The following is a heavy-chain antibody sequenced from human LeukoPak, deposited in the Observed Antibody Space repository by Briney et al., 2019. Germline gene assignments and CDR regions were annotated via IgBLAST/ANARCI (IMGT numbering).Heavy chain of an antibody. CDR1: GFTFSSYS. V-gene: IGHV3-21*01. CDR2: ISGSSSYI. CDR3: ASSSSSSWYSP. D-gene: IGHD6-13*01. J-gene: IGHJ5*02. Sequence: PGGSLRLSCAASGFTFSSYSMNWVRQAPGKGLEWVSSISGSSSYIYYADSVKGRFTISRDDAKNSLYLQINSLRAEDTAVYYCASSSSSSWYSPWGQGTLVTVSS.